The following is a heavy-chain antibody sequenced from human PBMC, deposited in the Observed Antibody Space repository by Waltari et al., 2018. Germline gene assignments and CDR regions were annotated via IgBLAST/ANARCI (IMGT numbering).Heavy chain of an antibody. D-gene: IGHD3-22*01. Sequence: QVQLQESGPGLVKPSETLSLTCAVSGYSISRGYYWGWIRQPPGKGLEWIGSIYHSGSTYYNPSLKSRVTISVDTSKNQFSLKLSSVTAADTAVYYCARSDPYYDPPDAFDIWGQGTMVTVSS. CDR3: ARSDPYYDPPDAFDI. CDR2: IYHSGST. V-gene: IGHV4-38-2*01. CDR1: GYSISRGYY. J-gene: IGHJ3*02.